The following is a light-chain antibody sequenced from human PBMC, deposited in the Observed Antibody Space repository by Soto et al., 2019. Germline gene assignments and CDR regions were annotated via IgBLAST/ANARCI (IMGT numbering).Light chain of an antibody. Sequence: QMTKSPSTLSAYVGDRVTITCRASQSISSWLAWYQQKPGKAPKLLIYKASSLESGVPSRFSGSGSGTEFTLTIASLQPDDFATYYCQQYETFSGTFG. V-gene: IGKV1-5*03. J-gene: IGKJ1*01. CDR1: QSISSW. CDR2: KAS. CDR3: QQYETFSGT.